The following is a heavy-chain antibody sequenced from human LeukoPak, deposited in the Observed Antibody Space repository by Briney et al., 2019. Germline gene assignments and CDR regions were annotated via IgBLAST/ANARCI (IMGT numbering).Heavy chain of an antibody. J-gene: IGHJ4*02. V-gene: IGHV4-4*07. CDR1: GGSISNDY. CDR3: GFSEGDF. CDR2: IFTGGST. Sequence: SETLSLTCTVSGGSISNDYWSWIRQPPGKGLECIGRIFTGGSTNYNPSLESRLTMSIDTSKNQFSLKLNSVTAADTAMYFCGFSEGDFWGQGALVTVSS. D-gene: IGHD6-25*01.